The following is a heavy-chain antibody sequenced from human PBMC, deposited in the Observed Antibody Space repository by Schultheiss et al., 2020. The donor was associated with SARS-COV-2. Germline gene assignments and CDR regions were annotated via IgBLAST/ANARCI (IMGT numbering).Heavy chain of an antibody. V-gene: IGHV4-61*01. D-gene: IGHD3-10*01. Sequence: SETLSLTCTVSGGSISSSSYYWSWIRLPPGKGLEWIGYIYYSGSTYYNPSLKSRVTISVDTSKNQFSLKLSSVTAADTAVYYCARDSAEYYYGSGTAVGMDVWGQGTTVTVSS. J-gene: IGHJ6*02. CDR1: GGSISSSSYY. CDR3: ARDSAEYYYGSGTAVGMDV. CDR2: IYYSGST.